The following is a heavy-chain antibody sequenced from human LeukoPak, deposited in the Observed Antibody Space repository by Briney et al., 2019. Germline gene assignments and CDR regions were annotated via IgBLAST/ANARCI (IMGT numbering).Heavy chain of an antibody. Sequence: GGSLRLSCAASGFTFSSYLMSWVRQAPGKGLEWVANIKQDGSEKYYVDSVKGRFTISRDNAKNSLYLQMNSLRAEDTAVYYCARGATITMVRGVISYWGQGTLVTVSS. CDR1: GFTFSSYL. CDR2: IKQDGSEK. V-gene: IGHV3-7*01. D-gene: IGHD3-10*01. J-gene: IGHJ4*02. CDR3: ARGATITMVRGVISY.